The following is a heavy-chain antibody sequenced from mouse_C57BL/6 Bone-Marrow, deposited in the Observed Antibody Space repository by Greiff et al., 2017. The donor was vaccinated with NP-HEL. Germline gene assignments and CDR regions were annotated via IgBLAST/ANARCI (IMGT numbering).Heavy chain of an antibody. J-gene: IGHJ3*01. CDR1: EYEFPSHD. V-gene: IGHV5-2*03. D-gene: IGHD2-5*01. Sequence: EVKLEESGGGLVQPGESLKLSCESNEYEFPSHDMSWVRKTPEKRLELVAAINSDGGSTCYPDTMERRFIFSRDNTKKTLYLPMSSLRSEDTALYYCARKTYYSNSPWFAYWGQGTLVTVSA. CDR2: INSDGGST. CDR3: ARKTYYSNSPWFAY.